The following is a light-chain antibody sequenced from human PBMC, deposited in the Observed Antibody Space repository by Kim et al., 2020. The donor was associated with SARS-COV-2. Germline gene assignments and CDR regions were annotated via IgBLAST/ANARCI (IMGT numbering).Light chain of an antibody. CDR2: NDG. CDR3: QMWDSIVV. CDR1: NIGSKN. V-gene: IGLV3-9*01. J-gene: IGLJ2*01. Sequence: VPVALGQTASISCGGINIGSKNVHWYQQKPGQAPVLVIYNDGNRPFGIPERFSGSNSGNTATLTISRAQAGDEADYYCQMWDSIVVFGGGTQLTVL.